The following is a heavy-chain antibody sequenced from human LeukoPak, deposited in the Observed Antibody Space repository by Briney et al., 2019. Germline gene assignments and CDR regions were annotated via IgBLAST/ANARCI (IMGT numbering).Heavy chain of an antibody. CDR3: STSPSFGSSWYQFNY. D-gene: IGHD6-13*01. CDR1: GFTSSSYS. V-gene: IGHV3-23*01. Sequence: PGGSLRLSCAASGFTSSSYSMNWVRQSPGRGLEWVSAISGRDGRTYYTDSVKGRFTISRDNSRDTLYLQMNSLRAEDTAVYYCSTSPSFGSSWYQFNYWGQGTLVTVSS. CDR2: ISGRDGRT. J-gene: IGHJ4*02.